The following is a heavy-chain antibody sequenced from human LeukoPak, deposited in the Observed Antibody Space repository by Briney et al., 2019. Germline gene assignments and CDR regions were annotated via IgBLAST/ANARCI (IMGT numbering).Heavy chain of an antibody. J-gene: IGHJ4*02. CDR1: GFPFRSYD. CDR2: ISGGGGTT. Sequence: GGSLTLSCAASGFPFRSYDKSWARQAPGGGRECVTNISGGGGTTCYTDYVNCRFTISRDNSKNTHYLQMISMRAEGTDVYYCAKDASYYDFWSGYYQSSFDCWGQGTLVTASS. V-gene: IGHV3-23*01. D-gene: IGHD3-3*01. CDR3: AKDASYYDFWSGYYQSSFDC.